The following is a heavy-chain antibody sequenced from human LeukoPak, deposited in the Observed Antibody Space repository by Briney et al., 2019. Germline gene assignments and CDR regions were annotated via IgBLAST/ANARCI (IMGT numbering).Heavy chain of an antibody. CDR1: GGSISSYY. D-gene: IGHD7-27*01. J-gene: IGHJ2*01. V-gene: IGHV4-59*12. CDR2: IYYSGST. Sequence: PSETLSLTCTVSGGSISSYYWSWIWQPPGKGLEWIGYIYYSGSTKYNPSLKSRVTISVDTSKNHFSLKLSSVTAADTAVYYCARSRREGTGDSRYFDLWGRGTLVTVSS. CDR3: ARSRREGTGDSRYFDL.